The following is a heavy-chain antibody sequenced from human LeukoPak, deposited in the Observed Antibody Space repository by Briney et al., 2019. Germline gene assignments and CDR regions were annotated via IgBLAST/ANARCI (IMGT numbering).Heavy chain of an antibody. V-gene: IGHV4-59*01. CDR2: IYYSGST. J-gene: IGHJ4*02. Sequence: SETLSLTCTVSGGSISSYYWSWIRQPPGTGLEWIGYIYYSGSTNYNPSLKSRVTISVDTSKNQFSLKLSSVTAADTAVYYCARSLEPRVLYFDYWGQGTLVTVSS. CDR3: ARSLEPRVLYFDY. CDR1: GGSISSYY. D-gene: IGHD1-1*01.